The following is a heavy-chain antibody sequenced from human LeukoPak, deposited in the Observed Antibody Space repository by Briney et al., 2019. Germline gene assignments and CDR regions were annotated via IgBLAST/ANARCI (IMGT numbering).Heavy chain of an antibody. D-gene: IGHD3-16*01. J-gene: IGHJ4*02. CDR3: SRWGHTHDY. CDR1: GGSINNYY. V-gene: IGHV4-59*01. CDR2: IYYSGST. Sequence: SETLSLTRTVSGGSINNYYWSWIRQPPGKGLEWIGYIYYSGSTNYNPSLKGRVTISVDTSKNQFSLKLYSVTAADTAVYYCSRWGHTHDYWGQGTLVTVSS.